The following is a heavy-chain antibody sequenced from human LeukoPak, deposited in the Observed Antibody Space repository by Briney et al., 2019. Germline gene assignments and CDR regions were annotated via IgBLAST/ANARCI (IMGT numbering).Heavy chain of an antibody. V-gene: IGHV3-21*01. CDR3: ASSNTSGWFVVR. CDR2: ISSGSSYK. J-gene: IGHJ4*02. Sequence: GGSLRLSCAASGFTFSSYSMTWVRQAPGKGLEWVSSISSGSSYKYYADSVKGRSTISRDNAKNSLYLQMNSLGAEDTAVYYCASSNTSGWFVVRWGQGTLVAVSS. CDR1: GFTFSSYS. D-gene: IGHD6-19*01.